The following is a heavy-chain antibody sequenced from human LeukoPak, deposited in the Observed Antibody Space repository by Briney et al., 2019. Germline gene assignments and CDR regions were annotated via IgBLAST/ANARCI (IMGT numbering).Heavy chain of an antibody. CDR2: ISTDGSRP. V-gene: IGHV3-74*01. CDR3: VRDGQGSTPLDY. D-gene: IGHD2-15*01. J-gene: IGHJ4*02. Sequence: PGGSLRLSCAASGFTFSSYAMSWVRQAPGKGLEWVSGISTDGSRPRYADSVNGRFTISRDNAKNTLYLQMNSLRAEDTAVYFCVRDGQGSTPLDYWGQGTLVTVSS. CDR1: GFTFSSYA.